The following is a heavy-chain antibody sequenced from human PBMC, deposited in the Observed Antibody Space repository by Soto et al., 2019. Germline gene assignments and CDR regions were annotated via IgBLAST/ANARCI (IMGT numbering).Heavy chain of an antibody. CDR3: ARDLASLSYSDSSGSYPIDS. Sequence: PGGSLRLSCAASGFTFSDYYMTWIRQGPGKGPEWLSHITGSGSTTYYADSVKGRFTISRDNAKNSLYLQMNSLRAEDTAVYYCARDLASLSYSDSSGSYPIDSWGKGTLVTVSP. V-gene: IGHV3-11*01. CDR1: GFTFSDYY. D-gene: IGHD3-22*01. J-gene: IGHJ4*02. CDR2: ITGSGSTT.